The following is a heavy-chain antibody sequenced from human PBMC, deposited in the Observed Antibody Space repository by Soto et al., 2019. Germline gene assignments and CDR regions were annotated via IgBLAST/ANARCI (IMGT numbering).Heavy chain of an antibody. Sequence: SETLSLTCTVSGGSMSGSYWTWIRQPAGKGLEWIGRVYSSGGTHYSPSLKSRVTISLDTSKNQFSLRLLSVTDADTAVYFCARGQRFSDWFDPWGQGTLVTVSS. D-gene: IGHD3-3*01. CDR1: GGSMSGSY. CDR3: ARGQRFSDWFDP. V-gene: IGHV4-4*07. J-gene: IGHJ5*02. CDR2: VYSSGGT.